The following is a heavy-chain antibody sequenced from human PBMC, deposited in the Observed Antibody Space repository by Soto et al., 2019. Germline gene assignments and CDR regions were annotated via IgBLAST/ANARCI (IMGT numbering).Heavy chain of an antibody. J-gene: IGHJ5*02. Sequence: QVQLQESGPGLVKPSQTLSLTCTVSGGSISRGDYYWTWIRQPPGKVLEWIGYIYTSGSTYYNPSLKSRVTLSVDTSKDQFSLKLSSVTAGDTAVYYWARVGQINWFDLWGQGTLVTVSS. V-gene: IGHV4-30-4*01. CDR1: GGSISRGDYY. CDR2: IYTSGST. CDR3: ARVGQINWFDL.